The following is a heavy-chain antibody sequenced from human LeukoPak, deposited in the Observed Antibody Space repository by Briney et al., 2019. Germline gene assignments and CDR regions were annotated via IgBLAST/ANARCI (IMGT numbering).Heavy chain of an antibody. CDR3: ARVALADPYYDFWSGYQYLDY. D-gene: IGHD3-3*01. CDR2: IIPIFGTA. Sequence: SVKVSCKASGGTFSSYAISWVRQAPGQGLEWMGGIIPIFGTANYAQKFQGRVTITADESTSTAYMELSSLRSEDTAVYYCARVALADPYYDFWSGYQYLDYWGQGTPGHRLL. J-gene: IGHJ4*02. CDR1: GGTFSSYA. V-gene: IGHV1-69*13.